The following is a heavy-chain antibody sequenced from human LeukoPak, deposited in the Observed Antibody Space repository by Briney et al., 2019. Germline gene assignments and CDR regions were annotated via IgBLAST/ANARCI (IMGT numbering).Heavy chain of an antibody. CDR1: GYTFISHG. V-gene: IGHV1-18*01. CDR2: VSAYNDDT. D-gene: IGHD6-19*01. Sequence: ASVKVSCKTSGYTFISHGISWVRQAPGQGLEWMGWVSAYNDDTNYAQNLQGRVTMTTDTSTRTVYMELGSLRSDDTAVYYCARDKFGSGWYLDYWGQGTLVTVSS. CDR3: ARDKFGSGWYLDY. J-gene: IGHJ4*02.